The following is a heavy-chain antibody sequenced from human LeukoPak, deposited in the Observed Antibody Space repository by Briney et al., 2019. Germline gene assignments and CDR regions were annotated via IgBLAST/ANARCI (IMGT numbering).Heavy chain of an antibody. J-gene: IGHJ3*02. V-gene: IGHV3-23*01. D-gene: IGHD6-19*01. CDR2: TSGSGGVT. CDR1: GFTFSSHA. CDR3: AKGVPGSGWYSGFDAFDI. Sequence: GGSLRLSCVASGFTFSSHAMSWVRQAPGKGLEWVSGTSGSGGVTYYADSVKGRFSISRDNSKNTVFLQMNSLRVEDTALYYCAKGVPGSGWYSGFDAFDIWGQGTMVTVSS.